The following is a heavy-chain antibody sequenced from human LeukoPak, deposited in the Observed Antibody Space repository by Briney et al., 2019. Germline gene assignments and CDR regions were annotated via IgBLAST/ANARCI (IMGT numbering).Heavy chain of an antibody. V-gene: IGHV4-4*02. D-gene: IGHD4-17*01. CDR3: ARNGYYSADS. J-gene: IGHJ4*02. CDR1: SGSISSGHW. CDR2: IHHTGST. Sequence: SETLSLTCDVSSGSISSGHWWSWVRQPPGKGLEWIGEIHHTGSTNYNPSLRSRVTISIDTSKSHFSVILTPVTAADTAVYYCARNGYYSADSWGQGTLVTVSS.